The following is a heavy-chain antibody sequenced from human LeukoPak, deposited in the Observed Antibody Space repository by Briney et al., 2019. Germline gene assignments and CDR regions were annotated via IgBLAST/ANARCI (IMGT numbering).Heavy chain of an antibody. V-gene: IGHV3-23*01. D-gene: IGHD3-10*01. CDR3: VRGWRNFDY. Sequence: GGSLRLSCAASGFTFSSYGMSWVRQAPGKGLEWVSGISASGRSTYYADSVKGRFTNSRDNSKNTLYLQMNSLRAEDTAVYNCVRGWRNFDYWGQGTLVTVSS. CDR2: ISASGRST. CDR1: GFTFSSYG. J-gene: IGHJ4*02.